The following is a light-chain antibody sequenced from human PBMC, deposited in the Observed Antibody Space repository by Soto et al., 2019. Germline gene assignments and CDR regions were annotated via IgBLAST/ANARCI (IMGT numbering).Light chain of an antibody. Sequence: QSALTQPRSVSGSPGQSVTISCTGASSDVGDYNYVSWYQQHPGKAPKLIIYDVSKRPSGVPDRFSGSKSGNTASLTISGLQAEDEADYYCCSYAGSPYVFGTGTKLTVL. CDR2: DVS. V-gene: IGLV2-11*01. CDR3: CSYAGSPYV. CDR1: SSDVGDYNY. J-gene: IGLJ1*01.